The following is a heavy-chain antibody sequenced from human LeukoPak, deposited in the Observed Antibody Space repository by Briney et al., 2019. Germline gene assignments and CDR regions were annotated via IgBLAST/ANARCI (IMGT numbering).Heavy chain of an antibody. CDR2: IYYSGST. J-gene: IGHJ6*03. CDR1: GGSISSYY. V-gene: IGHV4-59*01. CDR3: ARAAPTVTYYYYYYMDV. D-gene: IGHD4-17*01. Sequence: SETLSLTCTVSGGSISSYYWSWIRQPPGKGLEWIGYIYYSGSTNYNPSLKSRVTISVDTSKNQFSLKLSSVTAADTAVYYCARAAPTVTYYYYYYMDVWGKGTTVTVSS.